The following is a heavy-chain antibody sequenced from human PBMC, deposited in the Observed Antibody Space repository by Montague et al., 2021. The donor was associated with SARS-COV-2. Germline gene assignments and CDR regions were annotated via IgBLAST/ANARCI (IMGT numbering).Heavy chain of an antibody. CDR1: GFTFGSYA. D-gene: IGHD3-22*01. J-gene: IGHJ4*02. CDR2: ISYDGSNK. V-gene: IGHV3-30-3*01. Sequence: SLRLSCAASGFTFGSYAMHWVRQAPGKGLEWVAVISYDGSNKYYADSVKGRFTISRDNSKNTLYLQMNSLRAEDTAVYYCASPRKSYTAADSSFDYWGQGTLVTVSS. CDR3: ASPRKSYTAADSSFDY.